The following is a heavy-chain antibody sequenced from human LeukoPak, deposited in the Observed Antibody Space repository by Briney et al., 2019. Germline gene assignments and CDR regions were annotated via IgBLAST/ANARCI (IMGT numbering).Heavy chain of an antibody. J-gene: IGHJ4*02. D-gene: IGHD6-6*01. CDR3: ARGGAARPDF. V-gene: IGHV3-7*01. CDR1: GFTFSNYW. Sequence: GGSLRLSCAASGFTFSNYWMSWVRQAPGKGPEWVANIKADGGEKDHVASVKGRFTISRDNAKNSLYLQMNSLRVEDTAVYYCARGGAARPDFWGQGTLVTVSS. CDR2: IKADGGEK.